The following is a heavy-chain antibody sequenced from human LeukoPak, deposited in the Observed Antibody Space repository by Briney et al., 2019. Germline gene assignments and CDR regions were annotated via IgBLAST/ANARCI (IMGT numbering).Heavy chain of an antibody. CDR1: GLAVNTYD. D-gene: IGHD3-16*01. V-gene: IGHV3-48*01. J-gene: IGHJ5*02. CDR3: AKGAEIDL. CDR2: FGISGTI. Sequence: GGPLRLSCAASGLAVNTYDMHWVRQAPGEGPQWIAYFGISGTIYYADSVRGRFTISRDSAKNSLYLQMNGLRVDDTAIYYCAKGAEIDLWGQGTLVTVSS.